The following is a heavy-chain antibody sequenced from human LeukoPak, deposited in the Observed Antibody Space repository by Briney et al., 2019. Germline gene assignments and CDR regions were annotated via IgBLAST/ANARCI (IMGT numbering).Heavy chain of an antibody. D-gene: IGHD3-10*01. J-gene: IGHJ4*02. V-gene: IGHV4-34*01. CDR3: ARRPYYYGSGSYYRY. Sequence: SETLSLTCAVYGGSFSGYYWRWSRQPPGKGLEWIGEIKHSGGTNYNPSLKSRGTISVDTSKNQFSLKLSSVTAADTAVYYCARRPYYYGSGSYYRYWGQGTLVTVSS. CDR2: IKHSGGT. CDR1: GGSFSGYY.